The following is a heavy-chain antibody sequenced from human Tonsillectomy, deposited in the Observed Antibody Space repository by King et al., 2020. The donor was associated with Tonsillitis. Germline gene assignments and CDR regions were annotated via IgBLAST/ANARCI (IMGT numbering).Heavy chain of an antibody. J-gene: IGHJ6*02. V-gene: IGHV3-7*01. Sequence: DVQLVESGGGLVQPGGSLRLSCAASGFTFSRYWMSWVRQAPGKGLEWVANIKQDGSEKYYVDSVKGRFTISRDNAKNSLYLQMNSLRAEDTAVYYCVRDHLSVGDILRYYYGMDVWGQGTTVTVSS. D-gene: IGHD2-21*02. CDR1: GFTFSRYW. CDR2: IKQDGSEK. CDR3: VRDHLSVGDILRYYYGMDV.